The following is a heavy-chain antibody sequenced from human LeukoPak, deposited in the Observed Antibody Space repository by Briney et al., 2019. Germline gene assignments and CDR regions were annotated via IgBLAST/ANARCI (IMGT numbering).Heavy chain of an antibody. Sequence: SETLSLTCTVSGGSISSYYWSWIRQPAGKGLEWIGRIYTSASTNYNPSLKSRVTISVDTSKNQFSLKLSSVTAADTAVYYCARHLLGRRYFDWLLNWFDPWGQGTLVTVSS. D-gene: IGHD3-9*01. J-gene: IGHJ5*02. CDR2: IYTSAST. CDR1: GGSISSYY. V-gene: IGHV4-4*07. CDR3: ARHLLGRRYFDWLLNWFDP.